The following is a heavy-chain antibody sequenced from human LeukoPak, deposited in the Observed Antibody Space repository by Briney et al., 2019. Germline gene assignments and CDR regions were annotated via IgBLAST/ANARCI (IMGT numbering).Heavy chain of an antibody. D-gene: IGHD2-15*01. CDR1: GFSFSNYG. V-gene: IGHV3-23*01. CDR3: ARLHVKFYCSGGSCYPGH. CDR2: IIGSGGTT. J-gene: IGHJ4*02. Sequence: GGSLRLSCAASGFSFSNYGMNWVRQAPGKGLEWVSGIIGSGGTTYYADSVKGRFTISRDNSKNTLYLQMNSLRAEDTAVYYCARLHVKFYCSGGSCYPGHWGQGTLVTVSS.